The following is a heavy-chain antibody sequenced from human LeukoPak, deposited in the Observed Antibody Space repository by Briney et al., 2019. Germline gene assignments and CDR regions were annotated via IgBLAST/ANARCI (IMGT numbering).Heavy chain of an antibody. CDR1: GYSISSGYY. Sequence: PSETLFLTCTVSGYSISSGYYWGWIRQPPGKGLEWIGSIYHSGTTYYKSSLKSRVTISVDTSRNQFSLRLTSVTAADTAVYYCARDWSPDYWGQGTLVTVSS. CDR3: ARDWSPDY. V-gene: IGHV4-38-2*02. J-gene: IGHJ4*02. CDR2: IYHSGTT. D-gene: IGHD2-8*02.